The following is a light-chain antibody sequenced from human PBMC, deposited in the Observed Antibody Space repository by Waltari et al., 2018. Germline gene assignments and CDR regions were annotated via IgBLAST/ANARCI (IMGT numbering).Light chain of an antibody. J-gene: IGLJ7*01. CDR1: SSNIGNNY. CDR2: ENT. CDR3: GTWDSSLSGAV. Sequence: QSVLTQPPSVSAAPGQRVTISCSGGSSNIGNNYVSWYRQFPGTALKLLIYENTERPSGMPGRFSGSKSGTSATLDITGLQAGDEADYYCGTWDSSLSGAVFGGGTHLTVL. V-gene: IGLV1-51*02.